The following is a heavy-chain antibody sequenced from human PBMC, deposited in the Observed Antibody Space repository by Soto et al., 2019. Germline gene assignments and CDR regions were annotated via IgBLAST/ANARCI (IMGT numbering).Heavy chain of an antibody. J-gene: IGHJ4*02. V-gene: IGHV3-64D*06. Sequence: PGGSLRLSCPASGFTFSSYAMHWVRQAPGKGLEYVSAISSNGGSTYYADSVKGRFTISRDNSKNTLYLQMSSLRAEDTAVYYCVKDGPSITVGGFKNDYWGQGTLVTVSS. CDR1: GFTFSSYA. CDR3: VKDGPSITVGGFKNDY. CDR2: ISSNGGST. D-gene: IGHD3-16*01.